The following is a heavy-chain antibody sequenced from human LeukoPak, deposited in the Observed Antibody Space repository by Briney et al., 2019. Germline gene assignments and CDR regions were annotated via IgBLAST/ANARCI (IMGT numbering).Heavy chain of an antibody. CDR2: IYNSGST. CDR3: ARHGGGYSFDY. CDR1: GGSISNYY. V-gene: IGHV4-59*08. D-gene: IGHD5-24*01. Sequence: SETLSLTCSVSGGSISNYYWSWIRQPPGKALEWIGYIYNSGSTNYNPSLKSRLTISVDTSKNQFSLELNSVTAADTAVYYCARHGGGYSFDYWGQGTLVTVSS. J-gene: IGHJ4*02.